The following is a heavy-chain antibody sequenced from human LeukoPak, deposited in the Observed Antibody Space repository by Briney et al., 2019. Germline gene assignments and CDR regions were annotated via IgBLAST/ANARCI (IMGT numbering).Heavy chain of an antibody. V-gene: IGHV3-74*01. CDR3: SRGGYSHAFDI. D-gene: IGHD2-15*01. CDR1: GFTLSGFY. Sequence: GGSLRLSCVASGFTLSGFYIHWVRQAPGKGLVWVSHINWDGSVTTYADSVRGRFTISRDNAKNTLYLQMDSLRAEDTAVYYCSRGGYSHAFDIWGQGTVVTVSS. CDR2: INWDGSVT. J-gene: IGHJ3*02.